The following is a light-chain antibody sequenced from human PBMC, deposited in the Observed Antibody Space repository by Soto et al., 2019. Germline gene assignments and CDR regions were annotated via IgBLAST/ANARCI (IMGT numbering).Light chain of an antibody. CDR2: GSS. CDR1: QSVASTY. CDR3: QQYGSSSFT. V-gene: IGKV3-20*01. Sequence: EMVLTQSPGTLSLSPGEGATHSCRASQSVASTYLAWYQQKPGLAPRLIIYGSSNRASGTPDRFSGGGSGTDFTLTISRLEPEDFAVYYCQQYGSSSFTFGQGTKLEIK. J-gene: IGKJ2*01.